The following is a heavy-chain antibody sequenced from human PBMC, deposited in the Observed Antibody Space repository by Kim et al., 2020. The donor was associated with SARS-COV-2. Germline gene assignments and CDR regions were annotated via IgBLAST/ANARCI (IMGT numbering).Heavy chain of an antibody. Sequence: ADSVKGRFNSSRENSKNTLYLQMNSLRAEYTAVYYCAKGRGVVITALDYWGQGTLVTVSS. V-gene: IGHV3-23*01. D-gene: IGHD3-22*01. CDR3: AKGRGVVITALDY. J-gene: IGHJ4*02.